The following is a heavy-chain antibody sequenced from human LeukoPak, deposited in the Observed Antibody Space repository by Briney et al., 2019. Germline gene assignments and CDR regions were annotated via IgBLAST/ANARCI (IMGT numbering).Heavy chain of an antibody. CDR3: ARRSSLDS. Sequence: ETLSLTCNVSGVSISTHYWSWVRQAPGKGLEWVASMKQDGSEKYYVDSVEGRFTISRDNAKNSLYLQMNSLRAEDTAVYYCARRSSLDSWGQGTLLTVST. D-gene: IGHD6-6*01. CDR2: MKQDGSEK. V-gene: IGHV3-7*01. J-gene: IGHJ4*02. CDR1: GVSISTHY.